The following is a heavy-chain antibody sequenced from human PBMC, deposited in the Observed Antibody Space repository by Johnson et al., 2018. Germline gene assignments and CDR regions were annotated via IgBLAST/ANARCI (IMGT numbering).Heavy chain of an antibody. CDR1: GLTFSNYW. Sequence: VQLVESGGGLVQPGGSLRLSCAASGLTFSNYWMNWVRQAPGKGLEWVANIKQDGSEKYYVDSVKGRFTISRENAKNSLYLQMNSLRAEDTAVYYCARFGHSYGTAYYYYYGRDVWGKGTTVIVSS. J-gene: IGHJ6*04. CDR2: IKQDGSEK. CDR3: ARFGHSYGTAYYYYYGRDV. D-gene: IGHD5-18*01. V-gene: IGHV3-7*01.